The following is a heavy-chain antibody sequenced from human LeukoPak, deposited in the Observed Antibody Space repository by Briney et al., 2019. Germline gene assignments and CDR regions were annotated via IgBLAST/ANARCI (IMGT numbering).Heavy chain of an antibody. D-gene: IGHD6-19*01. CDR2: IKQDGSDK. Sequence: PGGSLRLSCAASGFTFSSYWMSWVRQAPGKGLEWVANIKQDGSDKYYVDSMKGRFTISRYNAKNSVYLQMNSLRAEDTALYYCARAVAENWFDPWGQGTLVTVSS. V-gene: IGHV3-7*01. J-gene: IGHJ5*02. CDR1: GFTFSSYW. CDR3: ARAVAENWFDP.